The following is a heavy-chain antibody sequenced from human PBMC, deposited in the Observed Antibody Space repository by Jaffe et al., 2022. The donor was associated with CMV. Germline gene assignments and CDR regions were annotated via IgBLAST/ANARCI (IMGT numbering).Heavy chain of an antibody. J-gene: IGHJ3*02. Sequence: EVQLLESGGGLVQPGGSLRLSCAASGFTFSSYAMSWVRQAPGKGLEWVSAISGSGGSTYYADSVKGRFTISRDNSKNTLYLQMNSLRAEDTAVYYCAKDLAISTRYYYDSSGYWFNAFDIWGQGTMVTVSS. CDR2: ISGSGGST. D-gene: IGHD3-22*01. CDR1: GFTFSSYA. V-gene: IGHV3-23*01. CDR3: AKDLAISTRYYYDSSGYWFNAFDI.